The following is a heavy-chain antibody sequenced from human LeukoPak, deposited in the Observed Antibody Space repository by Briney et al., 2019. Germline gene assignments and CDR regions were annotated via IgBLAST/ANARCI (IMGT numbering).Heavy chain of an antibody. CDR2: ISGSGGST. D-gene: IGHD6-13*01. Sequence: GGSLRLSCSASGFTFSSYAMSWVRQAPGTGLEWVSAISGSGGSTYYADSVKGRFTISRDNSKNTLYLQMNSLRAEDTAVYYCAKDHLPSYSSSSGYWGQGTLVTVSS. CDR3: AKDHLPSYSSSSGY. CDR1: GFTFSSYA. J-gene: IGHJ4*02. V-gene: IGHV3-23*01.